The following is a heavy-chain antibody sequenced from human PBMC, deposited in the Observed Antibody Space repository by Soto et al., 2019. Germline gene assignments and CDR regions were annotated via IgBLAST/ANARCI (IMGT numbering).Heavy chain of an antibody. CDR2: MNPNSANT. CDR3: AVEGVRGTDA. Sequence: QVQLVQSGAEVKKPGASVKVSCKASGYTFTSYDINWVRQATGQGLEWMRWMNPNSANTGYAQKFQGRVSMTRNTSISTAYMELSSLTPEDTAVWDCAVEGVRGTDAWAQPTTGTVSS. J-gene: IGHJ6*02. CDR1: GYTFTSYD. V-gene: IGHV1-8*01. D-gene: IGHD3-16*01.